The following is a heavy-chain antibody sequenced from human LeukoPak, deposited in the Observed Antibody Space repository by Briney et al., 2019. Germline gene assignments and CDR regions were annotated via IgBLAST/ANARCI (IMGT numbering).Heavy chain of an antibody. Sequence: PSETLSLTCAVYGDSFSGYYWNWIRQPPGEGLEWIGEINHSGSSANTNPSLKSRVTMSVDMSKNQFSLKLSNVTAADTAVYYCARGPPTTALTYFQHWGQGTLVTVSS. CDR3: ARGPPTTALTYFQH. CDR1: GDSFSGYY. J-gene: IGHJ1*01. V-gene: IGHV4-34*01. D-gene: IGHD1-26*01. CDR2: INHSGSSA.